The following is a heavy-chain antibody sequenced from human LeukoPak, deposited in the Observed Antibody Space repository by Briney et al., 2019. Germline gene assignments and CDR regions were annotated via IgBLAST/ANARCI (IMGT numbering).Heavy chain of an antibody. J-gene: IGHJ5*02. CDR1: GGSFSGYY. CDR3: ARVKGIAAAGWFDP. V-gene: IGHV4-34*01. Sequence: PSETLSLTCAVYGGSFSGYYWSWIRQPPGKGLEWIGEINHSGSTNYNPSLKSRVTISVDTSKNQFSLKLSSVTAADTAVYYCARVKGIAAAGWFDPWGQGTLVTVSS. D-gene: IGHD6-13*01. CDR2: INHSGST.